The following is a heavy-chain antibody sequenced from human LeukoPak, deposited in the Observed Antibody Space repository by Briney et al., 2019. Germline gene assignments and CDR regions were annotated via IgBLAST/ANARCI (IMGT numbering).Heavy chain of an antibody. CDR2: ISAYNGNT. CDR3: ARDARFTIVGAIGY. D-gene: IGHD1-26*01. Sequence: GASVKVSCKASGYTFTSYGISWVRQAPGQGLEWMGWISAYNGNTNYAQKLQGRVTMTTDTSTSTAYMELRSLRSDDTAVYYCARDARFTIVGAIGYWGQGTLVTVSS. V-gene: IGHV1-18*01. CDR1: GYTFTSYG. J-gene: IGHJ4*02.